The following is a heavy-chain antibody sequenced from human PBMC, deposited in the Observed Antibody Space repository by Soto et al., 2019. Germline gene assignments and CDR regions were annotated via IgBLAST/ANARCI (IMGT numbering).Heavy chain of an antibody. CDR1: GGSISSYY. D-gene: IGHD6-13*01. J-gene: IGHJ3*02. Sequence: SETLSLTCTVSGGSISSYYWSWIRQPPGKGLEWIGYIYYSGSTNYNPSLKSRVTISVDTSKNQFSLKLSSVTAADTAVYYCARVESMYSSSWYKAFDIWGQGTSVTVSS. CDR2: IYYSGST. CDR3: ARVESMYSSSWYKAFDI. V-gene: IGHV4-59*01.